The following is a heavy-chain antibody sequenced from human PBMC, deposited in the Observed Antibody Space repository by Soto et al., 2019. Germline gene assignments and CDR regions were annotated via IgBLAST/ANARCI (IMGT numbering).Heavy chain of an antibody. Sequence: SVKVSCKASGGTFSSYAISWVRQAPGQGLEWMGGIIPIFGTANYAQKFQGRVTITADESTSTAYMELSSLRSEDTAVYYCATGPKYYDILTGSALDYWGQGTLVTVSS. CDR2: IIPIFGTA. D-gene: IGHD3-9*01. V-gene: IGHV1-69*13. J-gene: IGHJ4*02. CDR3: ATGPKYYDILTGSALDY. CDR1: GGTFSSYA.